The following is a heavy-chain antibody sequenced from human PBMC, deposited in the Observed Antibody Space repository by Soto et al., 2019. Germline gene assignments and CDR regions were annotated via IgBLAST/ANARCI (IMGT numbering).Heavy chain of an antibody. CDR2: INSDGSST. J-gene: IGHJ6*02. CDR1: GFTFSSYW. Sequence: GGSLRLSCAASGFTFSSYWMHWVRQAPGNGLVWVSRINSDGSSTSYADSVKGRFTISRDNAKNTLYLQMNSLRAEDTAVYYCAREYGDYLYYYYGMDVWGQGTTVTVPS. D-gene: IGHD4-17*01. V-gene: IGHV3-74*01. CDR3: AREYGDYLYYYYGMDV.